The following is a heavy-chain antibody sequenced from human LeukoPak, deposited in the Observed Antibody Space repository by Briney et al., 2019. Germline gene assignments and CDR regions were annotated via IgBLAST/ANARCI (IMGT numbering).Heavy chain of an antibody. CDR3: ARGAYASAWYAFDI. Sequence: PSETLSLTCSVSGGSVRNYYWNWIRQPPGKGLEWIGYVYYTGSSNSDPSLKSRVTMFVDTSKNQLSLRLSSVSALDTAVYYCARGAYASAWYAFDIWGPGRGVSVTS. CDR1: GGSVRNYY. D-gene: IGHD6-19*01. V-gene: IGHV4-59*02. J-gene: IGHJ3*02. CDR2: VYYTGSS.